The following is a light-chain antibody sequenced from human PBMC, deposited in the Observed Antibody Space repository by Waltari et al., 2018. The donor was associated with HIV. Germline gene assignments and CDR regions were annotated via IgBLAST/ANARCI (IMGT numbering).Light chain of an antibody. CDR3: QQYNDWLEPT. CDR2: GAS. Sequence: ILLTQSPATLSVSPGDRATLSCTASQSVFNNLAWYQQRPGQAPRLLIYGASTRITTVPDRFSGSGSGTEFTLTINNLQSEDLGLYYCQQYNDWLEPTFGGGTEVE. V-gene: IGKV3-15*01. CDR1: QSVFNN. J-gene: IGKJ4*01.